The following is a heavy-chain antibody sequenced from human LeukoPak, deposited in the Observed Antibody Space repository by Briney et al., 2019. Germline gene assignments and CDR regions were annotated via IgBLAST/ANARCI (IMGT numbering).Heavy chain of an antibody. V-gene: IGHV1-69*05. CDR2: IIPIFGTA. CDR1: GGTFSSYA. Sequence: SVKVSCKASGGTFSSYAISWVRQAPGQGLEWMGGIIPIFGTANYAQKFQGRVTITTDESTSTAYMELSSLRSEDTAVYYCARAPRYSYGNDAFDIWGQGTMVTVSS. D-gene: IGHD5-18*01. J-gene: IGHJ3*02. CDR3: ARAPRYSYGNDAFDI.